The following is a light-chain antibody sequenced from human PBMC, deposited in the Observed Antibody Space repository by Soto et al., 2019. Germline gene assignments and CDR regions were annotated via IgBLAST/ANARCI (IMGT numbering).Light chain of an antibody. CDR3: HQYGSFPHT. Sequence: EIVLTQSPGTLSLSPGERATLSCRASQGVSGSSLAWYQLKPGQAPRLLISGASSRATGVPDRFSGSESGTDFTFIISRLEPEDFVMYYCHQYGSFPHTFGQGTELETK. J-gene: IGKJ2*01. V-gene: IGKV3-20*01. CDR2: GAS. CDR1: QGVSGSS.